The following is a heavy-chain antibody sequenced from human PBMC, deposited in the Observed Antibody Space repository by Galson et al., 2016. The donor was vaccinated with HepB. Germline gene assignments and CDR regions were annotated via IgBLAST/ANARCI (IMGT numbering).Heavy chain of an antibody. CDR2: MSSGSIHI. J-gene: IGHJ5*02. CDR1: GFTFSSYS. CDR3: ARVRYYGSDL. D-gene: IGHD3-10*01. Sequence: SLRLSCAASGFTFSSYSMNWVRQAPGKGLEWVSSMSSGSIHIYYADSVKGRFTISRDNAKNSLYLQMNSLRAEDTAVYYCARVRYYGSDLWGRGTLVTVSS. V-gene: IGHV3-21*06.